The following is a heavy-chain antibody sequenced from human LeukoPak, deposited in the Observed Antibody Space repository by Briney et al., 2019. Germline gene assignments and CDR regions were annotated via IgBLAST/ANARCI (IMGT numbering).Heavy chain of an antibody. CDR3: VREFADDAFDI. V-gene: IGHV4-4*02. CDR2: IYHSGNT. CDR1: GASITNNNW. J-gene: IGHJ3*02. D-gene: IGHD2-21*01. Sequence: SETLSLTCAVSGASITNNNWWSWVRQPPGKGLEWVGEIYHSGNTNYNPSLKCRVTISVDKSKNQLSLKLDSVTAADTAVYYCVREFADDAFDIWGQGTMVTVSS.